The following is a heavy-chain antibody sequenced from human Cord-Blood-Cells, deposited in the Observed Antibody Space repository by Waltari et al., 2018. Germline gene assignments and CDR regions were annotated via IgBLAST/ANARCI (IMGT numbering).Heavy chain of an antibody. CDR1: GYTFTGYY. V-gene: IGHV1-2*02. Sequence: QVQLVQSGAEVKKPGASVKVSCKASGYTFTGYYMHLVRQALGQGTEWMGCRNPNSSGTNYAQKFQGRVTMTRDTSISTAYMELSSLRSDDTAVYYCARDLYSSSWYNWFDPWGQGTLVTVSS. J-gene: IGHJ5*02. D-gene: IGHD6-13*01. CDR3: ARDLYSSSWYNWFDP. CDR2: RNPNSSGT.